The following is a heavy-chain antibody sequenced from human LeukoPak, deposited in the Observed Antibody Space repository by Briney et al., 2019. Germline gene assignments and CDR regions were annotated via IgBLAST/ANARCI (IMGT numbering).Heavy chain of an antibody. CDR3: ARDGGSYYPYYFDY. J-gene: IGHJ4*02. D-gene: IGHD1-26*01. CDR1: GYTFTGYY. V-gene: IGHV1-2*02. CDR2: INPNSGGT. Sequence: ASVRVSCKASGYTFTGYYMHWVRQAPGQGLEWMGWINPNSGGTNYAQKFQGRVTMTRDTSISTAYMELSRLRSDDAAVYYCARDGGSYYPYYFDYWGQGTLVTVSS.